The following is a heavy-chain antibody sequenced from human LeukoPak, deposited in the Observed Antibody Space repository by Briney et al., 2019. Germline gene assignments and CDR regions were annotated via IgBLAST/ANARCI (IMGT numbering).Heavy chain of an antibody. J-gene: IGHJ4*02. Sequence: SETLSLTCAVYGGSFSDYYWSWIRQPPGKGLEWIGYIYYSGSTYYNPSLKSRVTISVDTSKNQFSLKLSSVTAADTAVYYCARGVVPAAIPSYWGQGTLVTVSS. CDR1: GGSFSDYY. CDR2: IYYSGST. D-gene: IGHD2-2*01. CDR3: ARGVVPAAIPSY. V-gene: IGHV4-30-4*01.